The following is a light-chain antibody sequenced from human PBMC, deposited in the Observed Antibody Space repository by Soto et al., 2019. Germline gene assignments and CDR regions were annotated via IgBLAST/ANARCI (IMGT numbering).Light chain of an antibody. CDR2: EVS. CDR1: SSDIGGYND. Sequence: QSFLTQHASVSGSPGQSITIPCTGTSSDIGGYNDVSWYQQHPGKAPKLMIYEVSHRPSGISNRFSGSKSGNTASLTISGLQAEDEADYYCSSYTSSVAHVFGTGTKVTVL. CDR3: SSYTSSVAHV. J-gene: IGLJ1*01. V-gene: IGLV2-14*01.